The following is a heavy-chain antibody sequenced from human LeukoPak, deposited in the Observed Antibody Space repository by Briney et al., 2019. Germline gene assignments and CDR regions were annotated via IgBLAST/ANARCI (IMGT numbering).Heavy chain of an antibody. V-gene: IGHV3-23*01. D-gene: IGHD6-13*01. Sequence: GGSLRLSCAASGFTFSSYAMSWVRQAPGKGLEWVSAISGSGGSTYYADSVKGRSTISRDNSKNTLYLQMNSLRAEDTAVYYCAKDQMAYSSSHDYWGQGTLVTVSS. J-gene: IGHJ4*02. CDR2: ISGSGGST. CDR1: GFTFSSYA. CDR3: AKDQMAYSSSHDY.